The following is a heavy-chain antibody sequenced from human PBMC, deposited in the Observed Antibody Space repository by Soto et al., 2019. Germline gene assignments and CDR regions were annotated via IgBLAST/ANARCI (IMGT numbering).Heavy chain of an antibody. CDR3: ARARYGMDV. CDR2: INHSGST. CDR1: GGSFSGYY. V-gene: IGHV4-34*01. J-gene: IGHJ6*02. Sequence: PSETLSLTCAVYGGSFSGYYWSWIRQPPGKGLEWIGEINHSGSTNYNPPLKSRVTISVDTSKNQFSLKLSSVTAADTAVYYCARARYGMDVWGQGTTVTVSS.